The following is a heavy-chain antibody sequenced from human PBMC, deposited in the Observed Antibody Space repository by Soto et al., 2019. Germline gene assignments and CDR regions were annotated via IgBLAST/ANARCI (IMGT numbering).Heavy chain of an antibody. CDR1: GASVSSGRYY. Sequence: QVQLQESGPGLVKPSETLSLTCTVSGASVSSGRYYWSWIRQPPGKGLEWIGYVYFSGSTNYNPPLKSRVTISLDTSTNQFSLNLGSVTAADTAVYYCARDLGGYLDYWGQGTLVTVSS. V-gene: IGHV4-61*01. D-gene: IGHD3-16*01. CDR3: ARDLGGYLDY. J-gene: IGHJ4*02. CDR2: VYFSGST.